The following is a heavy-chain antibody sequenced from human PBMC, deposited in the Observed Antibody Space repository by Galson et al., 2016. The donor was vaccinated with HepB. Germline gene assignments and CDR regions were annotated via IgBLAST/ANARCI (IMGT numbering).Heavy chain of an antibody. CDR3: ARGGCSGGWCDWYFDL. Sequence: SLRLSCAASGFTFSAYAMSWVRQAPGKGLEWVSLICGSGACTYYADSVKGRFTISRDNARNSLFLQMHSLRAEDTAVYYCARGGCSGGWCDWYFDLWGRGTLVTVSS. CDR2: ICGSGACT. CDR1: GFTFSAYA. J-gene: IGHJ2*01. D-gene: IGHD6-19*01. V-gene: IGHV3-23*01.